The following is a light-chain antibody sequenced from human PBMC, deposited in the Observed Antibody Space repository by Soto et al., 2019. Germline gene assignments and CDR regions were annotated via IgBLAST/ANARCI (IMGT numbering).Light chain of an antibody. V-gene: IGKV3-20*01. Sequence: EIVLTQSPVTLSLSPGESATLSCRASESVNSNYLAWYQQKPGQAPRLLIFGASSRATGIPNRFSGSGSGTDFTRTISGLEPEDFAVYYCHQYGLLPRHPFGQGTKLEIK. CDR1: ESVNSNY. CDR2: GAS. J-gene: IGKJ2*01. CDR3: HQYGLLPRHP.